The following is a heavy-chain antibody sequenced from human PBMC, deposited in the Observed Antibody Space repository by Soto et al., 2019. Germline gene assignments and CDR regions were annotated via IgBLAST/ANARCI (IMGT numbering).Heavy chain of an antibody. CDR1: GYSFTIYW. CDR2: IYPGDSDT. D-gene: IGHD4-4*01. CDR3: ARGIRTTVTSNYFDY. Sequence: PAESLRISCKGSGYSFTIYWIGWVRQMPGKGLEWMGIIYPGDSDTRYSPSFQGQVTISADKSISTAYLQWSSLKASDTAMYYCARGIRTTVTSNYFDYWGQGTLVTVSS. J-gene: IGHJ4*02. V-gene: IGHV5-51*01.